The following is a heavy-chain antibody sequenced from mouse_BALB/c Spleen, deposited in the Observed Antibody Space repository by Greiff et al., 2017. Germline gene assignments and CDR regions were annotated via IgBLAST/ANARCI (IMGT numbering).Heavy chain of an antibody. CDR2: ISSGSSTI. J-gene: IGHJ2*01. V-gene: IGHV5-17*02. D-gene: IGHD1-1*01. CDR1: GFTFSSFG. CDR3: ARDYYGSRDY. Sequence: EVKLVESGGGLVQPGGSRKLSCAASGFTFSSFGMHWVRQAPEKGLEWVAYISSGSSTIYYADTVKGRFTISRDNPKNTLFLQMTSLSSEDTAMYYCARDYYGSRDYWGQGTTLTVSS.